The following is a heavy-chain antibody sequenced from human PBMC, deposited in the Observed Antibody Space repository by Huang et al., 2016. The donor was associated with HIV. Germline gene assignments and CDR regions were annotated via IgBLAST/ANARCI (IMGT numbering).Heavy chain of an antibody. Sequence: QVQLVQSGAEVKTPGSSVKVSCKASGGTFSKYAISWVRQAPGQGLEWMGWISPMFGTPNYARKCQGRVTITADDSTSTTYVEGSSLRSEDTALYYCARGQLGSYGDYDVLYWGQGTLVTVSS. CDR1: GGTFSKYA. D-gene: IGHD4-17*01. CDR3: ARGQLGSYGDYDVLY. CDR2: ISPMFGTP. J-gene: IGHJ4*02. V-gene: IGHV1-69*13.